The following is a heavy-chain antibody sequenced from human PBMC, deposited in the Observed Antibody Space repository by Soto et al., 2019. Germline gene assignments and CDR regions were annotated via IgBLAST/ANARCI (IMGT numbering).Heavy chain of an antibody. CDR3: ARDGSGFHWYFDL. D-gene: IGHD6-19*01. CDR1: GDSVSSKTAT. CDR2: TYYRSKWYN. V-gene: IGHV6-1*01. Sequence: QVQLQQSGPGLVKPSQTLSLICAISGDSVSSKTATWNWIRQSPSRGLEWLGRTYYRSKWYNDYAVSVKIRVVATXDXSKNQLSLQLNSVTPDDAAVYFCARDGSGFHWYFDLWGRGTLVTVSS. J-gene: IGHJ2*01.